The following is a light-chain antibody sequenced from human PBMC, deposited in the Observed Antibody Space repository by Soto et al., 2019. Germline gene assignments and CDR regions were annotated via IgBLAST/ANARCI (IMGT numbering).Light chain of an antibody. V-gene: IGLV2-23*01. CDR2: EGS. CDR1: SSDVGSYNL. CDR3: CSYAGSSTFYV. Sequence: LTQPASVSGSPGQSITISCTGTSSDVGSYNLVSWYQQHPGKAPKLMIYEGSKRPSGVSNRFSGSKSGNTASLTISGLQAEDETDYYCCSYAGSSTFYVFGTGTKVTVL. J-gene: IGLJ1*01.